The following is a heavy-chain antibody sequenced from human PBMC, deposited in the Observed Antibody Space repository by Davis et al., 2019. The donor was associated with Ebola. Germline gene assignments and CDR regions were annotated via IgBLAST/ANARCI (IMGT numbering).Heavy chain of an antibody. CDR3: ARPLYYYDSSGYLEYFDY. CDR2: IDPDGSRV. J-gene: IGHJ4*02. D-gene: IGHD3-22*01. V-gene: IGHV3-74*01. CDR1: GFTFRSYY. Sequence: HTGGSLRLSCAASGFTFRSYYMHWVRQVSGKGLVWVSGIDPDGSRVSYADSVKGRFTISRDNSKNTLYLQMNSLRAEDTAVYYCARPLYYYDSSGYLEYFDYWGQGTLVTVSS.